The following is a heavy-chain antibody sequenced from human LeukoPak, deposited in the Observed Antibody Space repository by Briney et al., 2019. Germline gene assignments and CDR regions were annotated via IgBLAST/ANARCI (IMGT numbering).Heavy chain of an antibody. D-gene: IGHD1-26*01. J-gene: IGHJ4*02. CDR1: GYTFTSYA. Sequence: GASVKVSCKASGYTFTSYAMNLVRQAPGQGLEWMGWMNPNSGNTGYAQKFQGRVTITRNTSISTAYMELSSLRSEDTAVYYCARGSPVYSGSQEADYWGQGTLVTVSS. V-gene: IGHV1-8*03. CDR3: ARGSPVYSGSQEADY. CDR2: MNPNSGNT.